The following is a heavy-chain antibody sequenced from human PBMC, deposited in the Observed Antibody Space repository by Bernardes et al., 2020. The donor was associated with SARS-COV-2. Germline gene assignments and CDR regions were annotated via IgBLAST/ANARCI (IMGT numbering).Heavy chain of an antibody. CDR1: GFTVTNAW. V-gene: IGHV3-15*01. Sequence: VGSLSLSCAASGFTVTNAWMTWVRQAPGKGLEWVGRIKSKPDGGTTDFPAPVKGRFSISRDDSKNTLYLQINSLKTEDTAVYYCTTDLLKFHNSGGWRGAFDVWGQGTMVTVSS. CDR2: IKSKPDGGTT. CDR3: TTDLLKFHNSGGWRGAFDV. D-gene: IGHD2-15*01. J-gene: IGHJ3*01.